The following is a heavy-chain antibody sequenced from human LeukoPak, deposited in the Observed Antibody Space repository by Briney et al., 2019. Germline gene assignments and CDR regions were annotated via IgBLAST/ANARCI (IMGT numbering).Heavy chain of an antibody. CDR3: ARRRYYYDSSGYYIN. Sequence: SGTLSLTCAVSGGSISSSYWWSWVRQPPGKGLEWIGEVYHSGSTNYSPSLKSRVTISVDKSKNQFSLKLSSVTAADTAVYYCARRRYYYDSSGYYINWGQGTLVTVSS. V-gene: IGHV4-4*02. CDR1: GGSISSSYW. D-gene: IGHD3-22*01. J-gene: IGHJ4*02. CDR2: VYHSGST.